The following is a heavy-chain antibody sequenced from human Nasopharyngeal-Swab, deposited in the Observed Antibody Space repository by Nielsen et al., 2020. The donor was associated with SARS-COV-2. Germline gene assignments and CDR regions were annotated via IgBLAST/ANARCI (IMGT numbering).Heavy chain of an antibody. D-gene: IGHD3-22*01. CDR3: ARGRRGYYDSSGEDFDY. Sequence: SETLSLTCTVSGCSISSYYWTWIRRPPGKGLEWMGYVYYTGRASYNPSLKSRVTMSVDTFKNHFSLRLTSVTAADTAVYYCARGRRGYYDSSGEDFDYWGQGALVNVSS. V-gene: IGHV4-59*01. CDR1: GCSISSYY. J-gene: IGHJ4*02. CDR2: VYYTGRA.